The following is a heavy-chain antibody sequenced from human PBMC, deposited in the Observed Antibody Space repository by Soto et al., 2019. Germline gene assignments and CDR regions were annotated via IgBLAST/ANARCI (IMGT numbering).Heavy chain of an antibody. CDR2: IYYSGST. CDR1: GGSISSSSYY. D-gene: IGHD4-17*01. CDR3: ARLSPTFDDYGDLRYQVDAFDI. Sequence: QLQLQESGPGLVKPSETLSLTCTVSGGSISSSSYYWGWIRQPPGKGLEWIGRIYYSGSTYYNPSLKSRVTISVDTSKNQFSLKLSSVTAADTAVYYCARLSPTFDDYGDLRYQVDAFDIWGQGTMVTVSS. V-gene: IGHV4-39*01. J-gene: IGHJ3*02.